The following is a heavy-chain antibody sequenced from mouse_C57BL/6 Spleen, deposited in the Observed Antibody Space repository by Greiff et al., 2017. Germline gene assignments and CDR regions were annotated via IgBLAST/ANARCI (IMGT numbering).Heavy chain of an antibody. CDR3: ARGGIYYGNYVFAY. V-gene: IGHV1-69*01. Sequence: VQLQQPGAELVMPGASVKLSCKASGYTFTSYWMHWVKQRPGQGLEWIGEIDPSDSYTNYNQKFKGKSTLTVDKSSSTAYMQLSSLTSEDSAVYYCARGGIYYGNYVFAYWGQGTLVTVSA. J-gene: IGHJ3*01. CDR2: IDPSDSYT. CDR1: GYTFTSYW. D-gene: IGHD2-1*01.